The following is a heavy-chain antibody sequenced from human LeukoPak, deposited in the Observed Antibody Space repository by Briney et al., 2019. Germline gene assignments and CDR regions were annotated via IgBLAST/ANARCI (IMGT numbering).Heavy chain of an antibody. Sequence: ASVKVSCKASGYTFTSYGISWVRQAPGKALGWVGWSSAYNGNTNYAQKLQGRVTMTTDTSTSTAYMELRSLRSDDTAVYYCARVTRLIDYWGQGTLVTVSS. CDR3: ARVTRLIDY. CDR1: GYTFTSYG. D-gene: IGHD6-25*01. CDR2: SSAYNGNT. V-gene: IGHV1-18*01. J-gene: IGHJ4*02.